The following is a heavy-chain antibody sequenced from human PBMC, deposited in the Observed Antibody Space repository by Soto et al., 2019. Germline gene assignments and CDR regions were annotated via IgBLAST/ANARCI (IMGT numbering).Heavy chain of an antibody. CDR2: ISSSSSYT. D-gene: IGHD2-8*01. V-gene: IGHV3-11*06. CDR1: GGSFSGYY. Sequence: LSLTCAVYGGSFSGYYMSWIRQAPGKGLEWVSYISSSSSYTNYADSVKGRFTISRDNAKNSLYLQMNSLRAEDTAVYYCARLIDCTNGVCSYDMDVWGQGTTVTVSS. J-gene: IGHJ6*02. CDR3: ARLIDCTNGVCSYDMDV.